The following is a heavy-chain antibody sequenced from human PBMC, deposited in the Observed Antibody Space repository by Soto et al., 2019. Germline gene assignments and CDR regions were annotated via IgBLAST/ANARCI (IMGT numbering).Heavy chain of an antibody. J-gene: IGHJ5*02. D-gene: IGHD6-19*01. CDR3: ARDPPFSGWILGGWFDP. Sequence: QVQLVQSGAEVKKPGSSVKVSCKASGGTFSSYAISWVLQAPGQGLEWMGGISPIFGTANYAQKFQGRVTITADESTSTAYMELSSLRSEDTAVYYCARDPPFSGWILGGWFDPWGQGTLVTVSS. CDR2: ISPIFGTA. CDR1: GGTFSSYA. V-gene: IGHV1-69*01.